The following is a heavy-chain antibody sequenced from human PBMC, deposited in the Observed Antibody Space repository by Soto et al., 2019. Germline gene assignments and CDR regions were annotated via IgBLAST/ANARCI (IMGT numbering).Heavy chain of an antibody. D-gene: IGHD6-13*01. CDR1: GFTFSSYA. J-gene: IGHJ5*02. CDR3: ARDNGIAAAGTRFDP. CDR2: ISYDGSNK. V-gene: IGHV3-30-3*01. Sequence: QVQLVESGGGVVQPGRSLRLSCAASGFTFSSYAMHWVRQAPGKGLEWVAVISYDGSNKYYADSVKGRFTISSDNSKNTLYLQMNSLRAEDTAVYYCARDNGIAAAGTRFDPWGQGTLVTVSS.